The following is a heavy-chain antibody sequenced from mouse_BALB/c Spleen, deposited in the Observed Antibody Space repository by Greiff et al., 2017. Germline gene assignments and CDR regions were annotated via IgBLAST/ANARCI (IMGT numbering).Heavy chain of an antibody. CDR3: ARLGFAY. Sequence: QVQLKESGAELVRPGTSVKVSCKASGYAFTNYLIEWVKQRPGQGLEWIGVINPGSGGTNYNEKFKGKATLTADKSSSTAYMQLSSLTSDDSAVYFCARLGFAYWGQGTLVTVSA. D-gene: IGHD4-1*01. V-gene: IGHV1-54*01. J-gene: IGHJ3*01. CDR1: GYAFTNYL. CDR2: INPGSGGT.